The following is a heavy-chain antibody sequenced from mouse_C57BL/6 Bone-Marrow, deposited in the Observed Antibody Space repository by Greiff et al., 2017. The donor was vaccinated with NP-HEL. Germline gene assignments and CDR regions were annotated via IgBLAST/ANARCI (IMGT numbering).Heavy chain of an antibody. Sequence: QVQLQQSGAELARPGASVKLSCKASGYTFTSYGISWVKQRTGQGLEWIGEIYPRSGITYYNEKFKGQATLTADKSSSTAYMELLSLTSEDSAVYFCARLITTVVDWYFDVWGTGTTVTVSS. CDR2: IYPRSGIT. CDR3: ARLITTVVDWYFDV. D-gene: IGHD1-1*01. V-gene: IGHV1-81*01. J-gene: IGHJ1*03. CDR1: GYTFTSYG.